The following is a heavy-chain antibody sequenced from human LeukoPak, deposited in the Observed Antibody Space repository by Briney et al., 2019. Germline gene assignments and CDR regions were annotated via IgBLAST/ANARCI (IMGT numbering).Heavy chain of an antibody. V-gene: IGHV1-8*01. J-gene: IGHJ3*02. CDR2: MNPNSGNT. D-gene: IGHD6-19*01. CDR3: AREAAVDRDAFDI. CDR1: GYTFTSYD. Sequence: ASVKVSCKASGYTFTSYDINWVRQATGQGLEWMGWMNPNSGNTGYAQKFQVRVTMTRNTSISTAYMELSSLRSEDTAVYYCAREAAVDRDAFDIWGQGTMVTVSS.